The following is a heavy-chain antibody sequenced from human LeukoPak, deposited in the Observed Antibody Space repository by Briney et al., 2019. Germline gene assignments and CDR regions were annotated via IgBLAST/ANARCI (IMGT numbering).Heavy chain of an antibody. V-gene: IGHV4-59*01. CDR2: IYYSGST. D-gene: IGHD4-17*01. CDR1: GGSISSYY. J-gene: IGHJ6*02. CDR3: ASANYGDTPRQNRYYYYGMDV. Sequence: SETLSLTCTVSGGSISSYYWSWIRHPPGKGLEWIGYIYYSGSTNYNPSLKSRVTISVDTSKNQFSLKLSSVTAADTAVYYCASANYGDTPRQNRYYYYGMDVWGQGTTVTVSS.